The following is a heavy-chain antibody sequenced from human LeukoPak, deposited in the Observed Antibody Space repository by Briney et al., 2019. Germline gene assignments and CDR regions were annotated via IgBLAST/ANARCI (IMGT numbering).Heavy chain of an antibody. D-gene: IGHD4-17*01. CDR2: IYPSDSDT. J-gene: IGHJ4*02. CDR3: ARLYGDYPTGPFDY. Sequence: GASLKISCKGSGYSFTTDWSGWVRQMPGKGLEWMGIIYPSDSDTRYSPSFQGQVTISADKSISTAYLQWSSLKASDTAVYYCARLYGDYPTGPFDYWGQGTLVTVSS. V-gene: IGHV5-51*01. CDR1: GYSFTTDW.